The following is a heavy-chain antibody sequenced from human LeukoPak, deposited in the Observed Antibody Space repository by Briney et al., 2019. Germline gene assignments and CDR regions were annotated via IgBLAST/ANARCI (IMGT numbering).Heavy chain of an antibody. D-gene: IGHD2-2*01. CDR3: AKRYCSSTSCYLHGFGGGWYEDY. J-gene: IGHJ4*02. Sequence: PGGSLRLSCAASGFTFSSYAMSWVRQAPGKGLEWVSAISGSGGSTYYADSVKGRFTISRDNSKNTLYLQMNSLRAEDTAVYYCAKRYCSSTSCYLHGFGGGWYEDYWGQGTLVTVSS. V-gene: IGHV3-23*01. CDR1: GFTFSSYA. CDR2: ISGSGGST.